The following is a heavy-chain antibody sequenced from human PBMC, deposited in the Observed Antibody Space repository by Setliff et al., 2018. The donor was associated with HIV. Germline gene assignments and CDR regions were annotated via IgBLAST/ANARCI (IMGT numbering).Heavy chain of an antibody. Sequence: SATLSPTCTVSRGPIRGFYWNWIRQSAGKGLQWIGRIYDSVSTRYNPSLNSRVTMSIDTSKNQFPLNLDSVTAADTPVCYCERDVRDYFDDTWSTYRPGYYMDVWGKGTPVTVSS. V-gene: IGHV4-4*07. CDR2: IYDSVST. CDR3: ERDVRDYFDDTWSTYRPGYYMDV. D-gene: IGHD3-9*01. J-gene: IGHJ6*03. CDR1: RGPIRGFY.